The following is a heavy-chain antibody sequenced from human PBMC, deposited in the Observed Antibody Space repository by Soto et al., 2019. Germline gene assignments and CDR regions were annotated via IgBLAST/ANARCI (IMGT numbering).Heavy chain of an antibody. D-gene: IGHD6-13*01. CDR3: ATQQQLALFDH. J-gene: IGHJ4*02. V-gene: IGHV5-51*01. Sequence: GESLKSSCNGSGYSFTGYWICWVRQMPWKGLEWMGIIYPGDSDTRYSPSFQGQVTISADKSISTAYLQWSSLKASDTAMYYCATQQQLALFDHWGQGTLVTVSS. CDR1: GYSFTGYW. CDR2: IYPGDSDT.